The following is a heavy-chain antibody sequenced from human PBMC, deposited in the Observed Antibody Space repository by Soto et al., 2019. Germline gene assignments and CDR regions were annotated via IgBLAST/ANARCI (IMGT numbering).Heavy chain of an antibody. CDR1: GGSISSSSYY. Sequence: SETLSLTCTVSGGSISSSSYYWGWIRQPPGKGLEWIGSIYYSGSTYYNPSLKSRVTISVDTSKNQFSLKLSSVTAADTAVYYCARPSRLYYDFWSGLGGWFDPWGRGTLVTVSS. CDR2: IYYSGST. V-gene: IGHV4-39*01. J-gene: IGHJ5*02. CDR3: ARPSRLYYDFWSGLGGWFDP. D-gene: IGHD3-3*01.